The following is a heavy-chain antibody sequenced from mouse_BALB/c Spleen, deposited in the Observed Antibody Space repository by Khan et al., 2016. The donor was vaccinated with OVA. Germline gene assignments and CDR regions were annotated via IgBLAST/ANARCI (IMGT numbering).Heavy chain of an antibody. J-gene: IGHJ4*01. CDR1: GYTFTSYW. CDR3: ARENDYGRSYYAMDY. Sequence: DLVKPGASVKLSCKASGYTFTSYWINWIKQRPGQGLEWIGRIGPGSSNTYYNEMFKGKATLTVDTSSSTAYIQLSSLSSEDSAVYFCARENDYGRSYYAMDYWGQGTSVTVSS. V-gene: IGHV1S41*01. CDR2: IGPGSSNT. D-gene: IGHD1-1*01.